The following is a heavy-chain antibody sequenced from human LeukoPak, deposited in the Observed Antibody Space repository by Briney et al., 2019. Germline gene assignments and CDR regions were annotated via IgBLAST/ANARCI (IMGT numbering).Heavy chain of an antibody. Sequence: QPGGSLRLSCAASGFTFPAYAMRWVRQAPGKGLEWLSAITGAGGNTYYAGPVKGRFTVSRDNSKNTLYLQMNSLRAEATAVYYCASLRYSSSDFDYWGQGTLVTVSS. CDR3: ASLRYSSSDFDY. V-gene: IGHV3-23*01. J-gene: IGHJ4*02. D-gene: IGHD6-13*01. CDR1: GFTFPAYA. CDR2: ITGAGGNT.